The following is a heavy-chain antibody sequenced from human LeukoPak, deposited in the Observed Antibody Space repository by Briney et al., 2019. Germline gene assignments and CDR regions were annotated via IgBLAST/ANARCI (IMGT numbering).Heavy chain of an antibody. J-gene: IGHJ3*02. CDR2: ISSSGSSI. V-gene: IGHV3-48*03. CDR1: GLTFSSYE. CDR3: ARDSHKFDSSGYYPDAFDI. D-gene: IGHD3-22*01. Sequence: PGGSLRLSCAASGLTFSSYEMNWVRQAPGKGLEWVSYISSSGSSIYYADSVKGRFTISGDNAKKSLYLQMHSLRAEDTAVYYCARDSHKFDSSGYYPDAFDIWGQGTMVTVSS.